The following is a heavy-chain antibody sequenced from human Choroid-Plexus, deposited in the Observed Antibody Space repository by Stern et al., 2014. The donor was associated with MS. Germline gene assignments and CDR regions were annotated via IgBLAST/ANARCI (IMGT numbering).Heavy chain of an antibody. CDR1: GFPFGSCA. V-gene: IGHV3-30*18. J-gene: IGHJ5*02. Sequence: EQLVESGGGVVQPGRPLRLSCVASGFPFGSCAMHWVRQAQGKGLEWVAGVSYDGSNKYYAGSVKGRFTISRDNSQNTLYMQMSSLRPEDTAVYYCAKDRQYLTYFFDHWGQGSLVTVSS. CDR3: AKDRQYLTYFFDH. CDR2: VSYDGSNK. D-gene: IGHD2/OR15-2a*01.